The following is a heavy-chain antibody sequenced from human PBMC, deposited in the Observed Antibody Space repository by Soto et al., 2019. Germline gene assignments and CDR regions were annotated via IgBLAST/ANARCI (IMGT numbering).Heavy chain of an antibody. J-gene: IGHJ6*03. V-gene: IGHV4-59*01. CDR1: GGSISSYY. CDR3: ARVVVGYCSSTSCRSYYYYYMDV. Sequence: SETLSLTCTVSGGSISSYYWCWIRQPPGKGLEWIGYIYYSGSTNYNPSLKSRVTISVDTSKNQFSLKLSSVTAADTAVYYCARVVVGYCSSTSCRSYYYYYMDVWGKGTTVTVSS. CDR2: IYYSGST. D-gene: IGHD2-2*03.